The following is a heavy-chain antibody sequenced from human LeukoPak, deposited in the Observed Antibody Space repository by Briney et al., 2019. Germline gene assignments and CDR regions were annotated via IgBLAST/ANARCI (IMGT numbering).Heavy chain of an antibody. CDR1: SGSISNYY. CDR3: ARHSETCSGGSCFLDYFDY. Sequence: SETLSLTCTVSSGSISNYYWSWIRQPPGKGLEWIGYIYYSGSTNYNPSLKSRLTISVDTPKNHFSLRLTSVTAADTAVYYCARHSETCSGGSCFLDYFDYWGQGTLVTVSS. CDR2: IYYSGST. J-gene: IGHJ4*02. V-gene: IGHV4-59*08. D-gene: IGHD2-15*01.